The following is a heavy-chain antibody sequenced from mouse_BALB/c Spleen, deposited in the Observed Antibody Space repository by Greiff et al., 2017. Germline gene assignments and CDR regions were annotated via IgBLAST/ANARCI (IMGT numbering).Heavy chain of an antibody. J-gene: IGHJ3*01. D-gene: IGHD1-3*01. CDR2: IYPSDSYT. CDR1: GYTFTSYW. CDR3: TRGGKGFAY. Sequence: QVQLKQSGAELVRPGASVKLSCKASGYTFTSYWINWVKQRPGQGLEWIGNIYPSDSYTSYNQKFKGKATLTVDTSSSTAYMQLSSLTSEDSAVYYCTRGGKGFAYWGQGTLVTVSA. V-gene: IGHV1S127*01.